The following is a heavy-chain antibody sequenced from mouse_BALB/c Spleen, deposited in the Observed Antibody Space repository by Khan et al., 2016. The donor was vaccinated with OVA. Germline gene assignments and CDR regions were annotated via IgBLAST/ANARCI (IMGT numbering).Heavy chain of an antibody. J-gene: IGHJ4*01. V-gene: IGHV2-6-2*01. Sequence: QVQLKQSGPDLVAPSQSLSITCTVSGFSLTNYAIHWVRQPPGKGLEWLVVIWSDGRTTYNSALISRLSISKDNSTCHAFFKINRHQTDDTAMYDGARHQFPLSMDSWGQGILVTVSA. CDR3: ARHQFPLSMDS. CDR2: IWSDGRT. CDR1: GFSLTNYA.